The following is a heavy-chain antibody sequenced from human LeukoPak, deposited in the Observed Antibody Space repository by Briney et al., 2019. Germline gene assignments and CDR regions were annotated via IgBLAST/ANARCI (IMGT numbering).Heavy chain of an antibody. CDR2: FDPEDGET. V-gene: IGHV1-24*01. D-gene: IGHD3-3*01. J-gene: IGHJ5*02. Sequence: GASVKVSCKVSGYTLTELSMHWVRQAPGKGLEWMGGFDPEDGETIYAQKFQGRVTMTEDTSTDTAYMGLSSLRSEDTAVYYCATQTGLTIFGVVTGRNWFDPWGQGTLVTVSS. CDR3: ATQTGLTIFGVVTGRNWFDP. CDR1: GYTLTELS.